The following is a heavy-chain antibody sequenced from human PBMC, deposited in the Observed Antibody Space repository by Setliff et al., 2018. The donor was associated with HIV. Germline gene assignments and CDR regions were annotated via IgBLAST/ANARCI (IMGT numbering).Heavy chain of an antibody. V-gene: IGHV4-59*11. CDR3: ARSTVGAGASFP. CDR1: GDSINTHY. Sequence: SETLSLTCAVSGDSINTHYWSWIRQPPGKGLEWIGCISHSGNTNFNPSLNSRVTISLDTSKNQFSLRLTSLTAADTAIYYCARSTVGAGASFPWGRGILVTVSS. J-gene: IGHJ5*02. CDR2: ISHSGNT. D-gene: IGHD1-26*01.